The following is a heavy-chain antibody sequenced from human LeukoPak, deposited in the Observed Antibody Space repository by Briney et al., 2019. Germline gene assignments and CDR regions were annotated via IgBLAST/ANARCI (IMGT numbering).Heavy chain of an antibody. V-gene: IGHV4-59*01. CDR3: ARDSSGNDTLDY. D-gene: IGHD1-26*01. Sequence: PSETLSLTCTVSGGSISSYYWSWIRQPPGKGLEWIGYIYYSGSTYYNPSLKSRVTISVDTSKNQFSLKLSSVTAADTAVYYCARDSSGNDTLDYWGQGTLVTVSS. J-gene: IGHJ4*02. CDR2: IYYSGST. CDR1: GGSISSYY.